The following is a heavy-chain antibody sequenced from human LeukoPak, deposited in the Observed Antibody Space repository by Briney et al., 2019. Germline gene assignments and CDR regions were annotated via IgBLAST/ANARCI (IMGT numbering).Heavy chain of an antibody. CDR1: GDSVSSNSAA. Sequence: PSQTLSLTCAISGDSVSSNSAAWNWIRQSPSRGLEWLGRTYYRSKWYNDYAVSVKSRITINPDTSKNQFSLQLNSVTPEDTAVYYCARARGLYCGGDCYSIPLDYWGQGTLVTVSS. V-gene: IGHV6-1*01. D-gene: IGHD2-21*02. CDR2: TYYRSKWYN. CDR3: ARARGLYCGGDCYSIPLDY. J-gene: IGHJ4*02.